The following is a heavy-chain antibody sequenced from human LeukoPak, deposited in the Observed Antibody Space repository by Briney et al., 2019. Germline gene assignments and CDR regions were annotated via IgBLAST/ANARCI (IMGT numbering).Heavy chain of an antibody. CDR1: GFSFSSYG. CDR3: ARDQRGFSYSKYYFDY. Sequence: GGSLRLSCAASGFSFSSYGMHWVRQALGKGLEWVAVIWYDGTNKHYADSVKGRFTISRDNSKNTLYLQMNSLRAEDTAVYYCARDQRGFSYSKYYFDYWGQGTLVTVSS. J-gene: IGHJ4*02. V-gene: IGHV3-33*01. D-gene: IGHD5-18*01. CDR2: IWYDGTNK.